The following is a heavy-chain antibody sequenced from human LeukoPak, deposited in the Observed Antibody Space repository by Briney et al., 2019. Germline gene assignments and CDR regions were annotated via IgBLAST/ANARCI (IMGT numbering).Heavy chain of an antibody. J-gene: IGHJ5*02. CDR1: GFTFSSYS. Sequence: PGGSLRLSCAASGFTFSSYSMNWVRQAPGKGLEWVSSISSSSSYIYYADSVKGRFTISRDNSKNTLYLQMNSLRAEDTAVYYCARHPPTTPARCHKFDPWGQGTLVTVSS. CDR2: ISSSSSYI. D-gene: IGHD1-14*01. CDR3: ARHPPTTPARCHKFDP. V-gene: IGHV3-21*01.